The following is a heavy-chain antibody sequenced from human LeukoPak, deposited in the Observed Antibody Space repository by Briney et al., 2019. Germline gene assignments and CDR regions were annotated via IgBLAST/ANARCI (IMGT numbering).Heavy chain of an antibody. CDR2: IQSKTDGGTT. V-gene: IGHV3-15*01. D-gene: IGHD3-10*01. CDR3: ATLTVRGVINI. Sequence: GGSLRLSCAASGFTFSNTWMNWVRQAPGKGLEWVCRIQSKTDGGTTDYAAPVKGRFTISRDDSKTTLYLQMNSLKTEDTAVYYCATLTVRGVINIWGQGTLVTVSS. CDR1: GFTFSNTW. J-gene: IGHJ4*02.